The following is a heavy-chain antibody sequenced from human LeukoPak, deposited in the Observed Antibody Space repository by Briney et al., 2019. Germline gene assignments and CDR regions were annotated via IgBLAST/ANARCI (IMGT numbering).Heavy chain of an antibody. CDR3: ARVGSSYGSGSPSFHYYYYMDV. CDR2: IYYSGST. Sequence: SETLSLTCTVSNYSISTDYYWSWIRQPPGKGLEWIGYIYYSGSTNYNPSLKSRVTISVDTSKNQFSLKLSSVTAADTAVYYCARVGSSYGSGSPSFHYYYYMDVWGKGTTVTVSS. J-gene: IGHJ6*03. D-gene: IGHD3-10*01. CDR1: NYSISTDYY. V-gene: IGHV4-61*01.